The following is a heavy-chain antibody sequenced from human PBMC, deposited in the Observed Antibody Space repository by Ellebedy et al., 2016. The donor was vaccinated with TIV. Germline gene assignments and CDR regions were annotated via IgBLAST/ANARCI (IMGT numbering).Heavy chain of an antibody. Sequence: PGGSLRLSCAASGFIFNDYYMSWIRQAPGKGLEWISYVRPSSYYSNYADSVRGRFTISRDNAERTLFLQMSSLRAEDTAVYYCASDSRHGGADTFYHYGLDVWGRGTTVTVSS. CDR1: GFIFNDYY. J-gene: IGHJ6*02. D-gene: IGHD3-16*01. V-gene: IGHV3-11*05. CDR3: ASDSRHGGADTFYHYGLDV. CDR2: VRPSSYYS.